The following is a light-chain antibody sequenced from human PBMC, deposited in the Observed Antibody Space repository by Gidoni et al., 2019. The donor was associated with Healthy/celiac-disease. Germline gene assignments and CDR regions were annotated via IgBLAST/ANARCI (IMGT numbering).Light chain of an antibody. Sequence: EIVLTQSPATLSLSPGERATLSCRASQRVSSYLAWYQQKPGQAPRLLIYDASNRATGIPARFSGSGSGTDFTLTISSLEPEDFAVYYCQQRSNWPPGITFGQXTRLEIK. CDR3: QQRSNWPPGIT. V-gene: IGKV3-11*01. CDR2: DAS. J-gene: IGKJ5*01. CDR1: QRVSSY.